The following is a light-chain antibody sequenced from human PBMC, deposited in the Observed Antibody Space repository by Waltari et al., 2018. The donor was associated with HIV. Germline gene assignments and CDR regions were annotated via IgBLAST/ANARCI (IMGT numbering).Light chain of an antibody. CDR2: KIS. J-gene: IGKJ1*01. V-gene: IGKV2-24*01. CDR1: QSLVHSDGNTY. CDR3: MQATQVPWT. Sequence: DIVMTQTPLSSPVTLGQPASISCRSSQSLVHSDGNTYLSWLHQRPGQPPRLLSYKISNRFTGVPDRFGGSGAGTDFTLKISRVEAEDLGVYYGMQATQVPWTFGQGTKVEIK.